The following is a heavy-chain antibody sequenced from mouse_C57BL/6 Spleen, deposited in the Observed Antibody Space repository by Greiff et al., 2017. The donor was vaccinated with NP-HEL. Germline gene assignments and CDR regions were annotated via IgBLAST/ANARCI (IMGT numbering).Heavy chain of an antibody. J-gene: IGHJ3*01. CDR1: GYTFTDYY. CDR2: IYPGSGNT. Sequence: QVQLKESGAELVRPGASVKLSCKASGYTFTDYYINWVKQRPGQGLEWIARIYPGSGNTYYNEKFKGKATLTAEKSSSTAYMQLSSLTSEDSAVYFCARGSSGYGFAYWGQGTLVTVSA. V-gene: IGHV1-76*01. CDR3: ARGSSGYGFAY. D-gene: IGHD3-2*02.